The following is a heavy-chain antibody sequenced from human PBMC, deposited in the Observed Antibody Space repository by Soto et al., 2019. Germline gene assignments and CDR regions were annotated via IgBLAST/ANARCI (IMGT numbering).Heavy chain of an antibody. CDR2: IYYSGST. V-gene: IGHV4-39*01. J-gene: IGHJ4*02. CDR3: ARQGPYYFDY. CDR1: GGSSSSSSYY. Sequence: QLQLQESGPGLVKPSETLSLTCTVSGGSSSSSSYYWGWIRQPPGKGLEWIGSIYYSGSTYYNPSLKSRVTISVDTSKNQFSLKLSSVTAADMAVYYCARQGPYYFDYWGQGTLVTVSS.